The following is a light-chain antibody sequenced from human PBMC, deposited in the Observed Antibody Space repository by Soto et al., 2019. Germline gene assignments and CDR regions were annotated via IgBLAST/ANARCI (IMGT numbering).Light chain of an antibody. Sequence: QSVVTQTPSASGTPGQRVTISCSGTSSNIGSHVVNWYQQLPGTAPKLLMYNSDHRPSGVPSRFSGSKSGTSASLAISGLQSDDEADYYCATWDASLNVGVFGGGTKLTVL. CDR2: NSD. J-gene: IGLJ3*02. V-gene: IGLV1-44*01. CDR3: ATWDASLNVGV. CDR1: SSNIGSHV.